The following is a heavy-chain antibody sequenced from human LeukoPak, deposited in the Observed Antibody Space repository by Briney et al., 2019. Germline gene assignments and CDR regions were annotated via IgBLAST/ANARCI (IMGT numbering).Heavy chain of an antibody. CDR3: ARESSSGWFDY. CDR1: GFTVSSNY. CDR2: IWYDGSNK. V-gene: IGHV3-33*08. D-gene: IGHD6-19*01. J-gene: IGHJ5*01. Sequence: GGSLRLSCAASGFTVSSNYMSWVRQAPGKGLEWVAVIWYDGSNKYYADSVKGRFTISRDNSKNTLYLQMNSLRAEDTAVYYCARESSSGWFDYWGQGTLVTVSS.